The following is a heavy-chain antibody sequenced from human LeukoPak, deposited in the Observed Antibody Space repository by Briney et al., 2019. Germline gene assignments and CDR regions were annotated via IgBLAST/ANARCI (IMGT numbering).Heavy chain of an antibody. CDR1: GFTFSSYA. CDR2: ISGSGGST. CDR3: AKDRQAGDIVEVVAVIFDY. D-gene: IGHD2-15*01. V-gene: IGHV3-23*01. J-gene: IGHJ4*02. Sequence: PGGSLRLSCAASGFTFSSYAMSWVRQAPGKGLEWVSAISGSGGSTYYADSVKGRFTISRDNSKNTLYLQMNSLRAEDTAVYYCAKDRQAGDIVEVVAVIFDYWGQGTLVTVSS.